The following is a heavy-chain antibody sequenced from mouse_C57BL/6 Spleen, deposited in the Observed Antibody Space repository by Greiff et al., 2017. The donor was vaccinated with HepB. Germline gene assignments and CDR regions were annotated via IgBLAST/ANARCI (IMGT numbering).Heavy chain of an antibody. J-gene: IGHJ2*01. V-gene: IGHV1-18*01. Sequence: EVQLQQSGPELVKPGASVKIPCKASGYTFTDYNMDWVKQSHGKSLEWIGDINPNNGGTIYNQKFKGKATLTVDKSSSTADMELRSLTSEDTAVYYCARRDYYGSSYNDWGQGTTLTVSS. CDR2: INPNNGGT. CDR1: GYTFTDYN. D-gene: IGHD1-1*01. CDR3: ARRDYYGSSYND.